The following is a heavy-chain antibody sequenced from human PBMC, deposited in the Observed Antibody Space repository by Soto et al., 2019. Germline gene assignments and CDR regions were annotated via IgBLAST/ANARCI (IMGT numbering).Heavy chain of an antibody. CDR2: MSYVGYNK. CDR1: GFTFSSHG. J-gene: IGHJ6*02. Sequence: GGSMRLSCTASGFTFSSHGMHWVRQAPGTGLDWVAIMSYVGYNKFYGDSVRGRFTTSRDNSKKTLHLQLNSLTAEDTAVYYCAKDAFEEYGLEDWCQRTTVTV. D-gene: IGHD3-3*02. CDR3: AKDAFEEYGLED. V-gene: IGHV3-30*18.